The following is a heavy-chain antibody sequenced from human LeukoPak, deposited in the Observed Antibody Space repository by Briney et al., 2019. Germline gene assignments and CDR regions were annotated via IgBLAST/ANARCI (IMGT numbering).Heavy chain of an antibody. CDR2: IIPIFGTA. D-gene: IGHD6-13*01. J-gene: IGHJ4*02. CDR3: ARDHSTAAAGTVFDY. V-gene: IGHV1-69*13. Sequence: ASVKVSCKASGGTFSSYAISWVRQAPGQGLEWMGGIIPIFGTANYAQKFQGRVTITADESTSTAYMELSSLRSEDTAVCYCARDHSTAAAGTVFDYWGQGTLVTVSS. CDR1: GGTFSSYA.